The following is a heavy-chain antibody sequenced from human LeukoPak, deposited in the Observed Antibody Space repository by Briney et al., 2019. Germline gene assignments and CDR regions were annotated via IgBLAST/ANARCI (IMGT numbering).Heavy chain of an antibody. CDR1: GYTFTSYY. CDR2: INPSGGST. CDR3: ACPREGIAVAGTMGFDY. Sequence: ASVKVSCKASGYTFTSYYMHWVRQAPGQGLEWMGIINPSGGSTSYAQKFQGRVTMTRDTSTSTAYMELSSLRSEDTAVYYCACPREGIAVAGTMGFDYWGQGTLVTVSS. D-gene: IGHD6-19*01. J-gene: IGHJ4*02. V-gene: IGHV1-46*01.